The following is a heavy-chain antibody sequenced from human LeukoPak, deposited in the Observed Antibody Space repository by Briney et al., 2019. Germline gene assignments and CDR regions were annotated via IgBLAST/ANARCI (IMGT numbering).Heavy chain of an antibody. CDR2: ISYDGSNK. Sequence: GRSLRLSCAASGFTFSSYAMHWVRQAPGKGLEWVAVISYDGSNKYYADSVKGRFTISRDNSKNTLYLQMNSLRAEDTAVYYCARGFIPSVLRFSVPGHWGQGTLVTVSS. CDR3: ARGFIPSVLRFSVPGH. V-gene: IGHV3-30-3*01. D-gene: IGHD3-3*01. CDR1: GFTFSSYA. J-gene: IGHJ4*02.